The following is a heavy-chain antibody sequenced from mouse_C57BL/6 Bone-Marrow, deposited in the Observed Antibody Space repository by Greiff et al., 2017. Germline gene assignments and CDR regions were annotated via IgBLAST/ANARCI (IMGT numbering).Heavy chain of an antibody. Sequence: DVKLVESGGDLVKPGGSLKLSCAASGFTFSSSGMSWFRQTPDKRLEWVATISSGGSYTYYPDSVKGRFTISRDNAKNTLYLQMSSLKSEDTAMYYCARQGYYYAMDYWGQGTSVTVSS. CDR3: ARQGYYYAMDY. J-gene: IGHJ4*01. CDR1: GFTFSSSG. CDR2: ISSGGSYT. V-gene: IGHV5-6*02.